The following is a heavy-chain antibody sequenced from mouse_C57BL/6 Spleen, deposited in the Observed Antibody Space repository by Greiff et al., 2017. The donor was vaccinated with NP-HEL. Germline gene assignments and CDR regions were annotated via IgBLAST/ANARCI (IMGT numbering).Heavy chain of an antibody. CDR2: ISYDGSN. CDR1: GYSITSGYY. Sequence: EVKLQESGPGLVKPSQSLSLTCSVTGYSITSGYYWNWIRQFPGNKLEWMGYISYDGSNNYNPSLKNRISITRDTSKNQLFLKLNSVTTEDTATYYCASREDYYGSSYVYFDVWGTGTTVTVSS. CDR3: ASREDYYGSSYVYFDV. J-gene: IGHJ1*03. D-gene: IGHD1-1*01. V-gene: IGHV3-6*01.